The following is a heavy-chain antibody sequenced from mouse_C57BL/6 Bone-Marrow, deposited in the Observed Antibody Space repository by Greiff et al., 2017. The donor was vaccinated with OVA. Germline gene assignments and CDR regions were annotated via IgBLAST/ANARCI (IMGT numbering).Heavy chain of an antibody. J-gene: IGHJ2*01. CDR3: ARVSNYFDY. CDR1: GFTFSDYY. V-gene: IGHV5-16*01. CDR2: INYDGSST. Sequence: EVHLVESEGGLVQPGSSMKLSCTASGFTFSDYYMAWVRQVPEKGLEWVANINYDGSSTYYLDSLKSRFIISRDNAKNILYLQMSSLTSEDTATYYCARVSNYFDYWGQGTTLTVSS.